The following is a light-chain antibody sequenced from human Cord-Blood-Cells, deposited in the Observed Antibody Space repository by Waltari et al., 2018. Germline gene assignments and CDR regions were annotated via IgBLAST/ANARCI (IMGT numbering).Light chain of an antibody. CDR2: AAS. CDR3: QQYYSYPYT. Sequence: AIRMTQSPSSLSAPTGDRVTITCRASKGISSYLAWYQQKPGKDPKLLIYAASTLQRGVPSRFSGSGSGTDFTLTISCLQSEDFATYYCQQYYSYPYTFGQGTKLEIK. J-gene: IGKJ2*01. V-gene: IGKV1-8*01. CDR1: KGISSY.